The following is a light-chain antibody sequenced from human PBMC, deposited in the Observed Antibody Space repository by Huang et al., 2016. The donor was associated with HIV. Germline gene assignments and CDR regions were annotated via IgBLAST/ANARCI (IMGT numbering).Light chain of an antibody. J-gene: IGKJ2*01. CDR1: QSVSSY. CDR3: QQYNNKWYT. CDR2: GAS. Sequence: EIVMTQSPATLSVSPGERVTLSCRASQSVSSYLSWYQQKPGQAPRLLIYGASTRATGTPARFSGSGSGTQFTLTISSLQSEDFALYFCQQYNNKWYTLGQGTKLEMK. V-gene: IGKV3-15*01.